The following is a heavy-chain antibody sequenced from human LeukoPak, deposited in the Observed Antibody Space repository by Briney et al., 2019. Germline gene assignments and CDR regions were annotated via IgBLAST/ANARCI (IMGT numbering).Heavy chain of an antibody. Sequence: ASVKVSCKTCGCTFTGYYIHWVRQAPGQGLEWMGWINLNSGGRNYAQKFQGRVTMTRDTSITTAYMELSGLTSDDTAVYYCARDRVTTNTPYFDYWGQGTLVTVSS. CDR2: INLNSGGR. CDR1: GCTFTGYY. V-gene: IGHV1-2*02. J-gene: IGHJ4*02. CDR3: ARDRVTTNTPYFDY. D-gene: IGHD4-17*01.